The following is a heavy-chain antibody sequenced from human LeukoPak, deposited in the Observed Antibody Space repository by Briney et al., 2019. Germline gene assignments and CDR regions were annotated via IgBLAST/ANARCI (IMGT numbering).Heavy chain of an antibody. J-gene: IGHJ6*03. D-gene: IGHD3-9*01. V-gene: IGHV3-23*01. CDR3: AKAYYDILTEYYYMDV. Sequence: PGGSLRLSCAASGFTFSNYAMSWVRQAPGKGLEWVSTLSGSGDTTYYADSVKGRFTVSRDNSKNKVYLQANSLRAEDTAVYYCAKAYYDILTEYYYMDVWGKGTTVSVSS. CDR2: LSGSGDTT. CDR1: GFTFSNYA.